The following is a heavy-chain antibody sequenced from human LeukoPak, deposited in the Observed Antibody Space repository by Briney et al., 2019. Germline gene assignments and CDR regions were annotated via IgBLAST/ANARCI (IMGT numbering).Heavy chain of an antibody. D-gene: IGHD5-18*01. CDR1: GGSFSDYH. Sequence: TDTLSLTCTDYGGSFSDYHWRWIRQPPGKGLEWIGEIHPSGSTNYSPSLKSRVTISLDASKNQFSLKLSSVAAADTAVYFCARVGYSYVINDCSRTGLGAYPTKYYYHMDVWDKGTTVTVFS. J-gene: IGHJ6*03. V-gene: IGHV4-34*01. CDR2: IHPSGST. CDR3: ARVGYSYVINDCSRTGLGAYPTKYYYHMDV.